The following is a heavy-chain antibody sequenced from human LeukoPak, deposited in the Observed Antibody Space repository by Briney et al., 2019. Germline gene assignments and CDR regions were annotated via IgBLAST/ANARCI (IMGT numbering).Heavy chain of an antibody. Sequence: GGSLRLSCAASGFTVSSNYMSWVRQAPGKGLEWVSVIYSGGSTYYADSVKGRFTISRDNSKNTLYLQMNSLRAEDTAVYYCARAKGQYYYDSSGYYGWFDPWGQGTLVTVSS. CDR1: GFTVSSNY. CDR3: ARAKGQYYYDSSGYYGWFDP. J-gene: IGHJ5*02. V-gene: IGHV3-66*01. CDR2: IYSGGST. D-gene: IGHD3-22*01.